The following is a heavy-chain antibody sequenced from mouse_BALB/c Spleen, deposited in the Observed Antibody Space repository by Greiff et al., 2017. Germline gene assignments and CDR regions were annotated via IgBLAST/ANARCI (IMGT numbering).Heavy chain of an antibody. CDR2: IYPSDSYT. D-gene: IGHD1-1*01. V-gene: IGHV1-69*02. J-gene: IGHJ4*01. CDR3: TKDYYGSSYDAMDY. CDR1: GYTFTSYW. Sequence: QVQLQQPGAELVRPGASVKLSCKASGYTFTSYWINWVKQRPGQGLEWIGNIYPSDSYTNYNQKFKDKATLTVDKSSSTAYMQLSSPTSEDSAVYYCTKDYYGSSYDAMDYWGQGTSVTVSS.